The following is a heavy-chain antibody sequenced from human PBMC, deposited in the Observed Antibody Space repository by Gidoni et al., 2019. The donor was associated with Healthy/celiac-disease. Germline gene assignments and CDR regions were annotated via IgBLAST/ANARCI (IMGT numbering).Heavy chain of an antibody. J-gene: IGHJ6*03. V-gene: IGHV4-4*07. CDR1: GGPISSYY. D-gene: IGHD2-2*01. CDR3: ARVFARSSPPYYYYMDV. CDR2: IYTSGST. Sequence: QVQLQESGPGLVKPSETLSLTCTVSGGPISSYYWSWLRQPAGKGLEWIGRIYTSGSTNYNPSLKSRVTMSVDTSKNQFSLKLSSVTAADTAVYYCARVFARSSPPYYYYMDVWGKGTTVTVSS.